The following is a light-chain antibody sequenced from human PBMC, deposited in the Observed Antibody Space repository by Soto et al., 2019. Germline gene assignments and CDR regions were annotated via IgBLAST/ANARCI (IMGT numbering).Light chain of an antibody. CDR1: QSVRSN. CDR2: DGS. J-gene: IGKJ5*01. CDR3: QQYDDWTIT. Sequence: EIILTQSPDTVYVSPGERATLSCRASQSVRSNLAWYQNKPGQAPRLLIYDGSTRALGIPARFSGSESGTEFNLTISRLQSEDFAVYFCQQYDDWTITFGQGTRLEIK. V-gene: IGKV3-15*01.